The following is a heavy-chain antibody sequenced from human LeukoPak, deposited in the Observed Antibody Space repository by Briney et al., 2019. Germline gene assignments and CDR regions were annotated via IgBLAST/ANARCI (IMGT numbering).Heavy chain of an antibody. Sequence: ASVKVSCKASGYTFTGYYMHWVRQAPGQGLEWMGWINPNSGGTNYAQKFQGRVTMTRDTSNSTAYMELSRLRSDDTAVYYCARNWPGYYGSGSVDPYYFDYWGQGTLVTVSS. CDR3: ARNWPGYYGSGSVDPYYFDY. J-gene: IGHJ4*02. CDR2: INPNSGGT. D-gene: IGHD3-10*01. CDR1: GYTFTGYY. V-gene: IGHV1-2*02.